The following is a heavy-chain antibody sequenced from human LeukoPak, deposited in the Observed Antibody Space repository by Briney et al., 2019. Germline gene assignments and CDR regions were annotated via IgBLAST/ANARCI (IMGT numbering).Heavy chain of an antibody. Sequence: ASVKVSCKASGGTFSSYAISWVRQAPGQGLEWMGRIIPILGIANYAQKFQGRVTITADKSTSTAYMELSSLRSEDTAAYYCARARNYYGSGSYLLGGDWFDPWGQGTLVTVSS. CDR1: GGTFSSYA. D-gene: IGHD3-10*01. J-gene: IGHJ5*02. CDR2: IIPILGIA. CDR3: ARARNYYGSGSYLLGGDWFDP. V-gene: IGHV1-69*04.